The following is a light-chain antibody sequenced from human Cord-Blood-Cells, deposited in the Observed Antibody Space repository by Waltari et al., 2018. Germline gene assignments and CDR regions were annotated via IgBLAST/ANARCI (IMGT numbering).Light chain of an antibody. CDR1: SSNIGAGYD. CDR2: GNS. CDR3: QSYDSSLSGSV. J-gene: IGLJ3*02. V-gene: IGLV1-40*01. Sequence: QSVLTQPPSVSGAPGQRVTMSCTGSSSNIGAGYDVHWYQQLPGTAPKLLIYGNSNRPSGVPDRFSGSKSGTSASLAITGLQAEDEADYYCQSYDSSLSGSVFGGGIKLTVL.